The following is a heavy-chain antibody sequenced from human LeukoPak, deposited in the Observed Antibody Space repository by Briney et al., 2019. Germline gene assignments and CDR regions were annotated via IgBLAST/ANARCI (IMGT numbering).Heavy chain of an antibody. CDR3: ARSVRSSSGFDY. J-gene: IGHJ4*02. D-gene: IGHD6-6*01. Sequence: ASVKVSYKASGYTFTGYYMHWVRQAPGQGLEWMGWINPNSGGTNYAQKFQGRVTMTRDTSISTAYMELSRLRSDDTAVYYCARSVRSSSGFDYWGQGTLVTVSS. CDR2: INPNSGGT. V-gene: IGHV1-2*02. CDR1: GYTFTGYY.